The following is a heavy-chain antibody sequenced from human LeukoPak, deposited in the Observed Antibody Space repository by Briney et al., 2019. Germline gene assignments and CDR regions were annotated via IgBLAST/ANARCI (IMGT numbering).Heavy chain of an antibody. CDR2: INPSGGST. J-gene: IGHJ4*02. D-gene: IGHD7-27*01. Sequence: GASLNVSSKTSGYTFTSYYMHWVRQAPGQGLECMGIINPSGGSTSYAQKFQGRATMTRDMSTSTVYMELSSLRSEDTAVYYCARDRDANWGGWDYWGQGTLVTVSS. CDR1: GYTFTSYY. V-gene: IGHV1-46*01. CDR3: ARDRDANWGGWDY.